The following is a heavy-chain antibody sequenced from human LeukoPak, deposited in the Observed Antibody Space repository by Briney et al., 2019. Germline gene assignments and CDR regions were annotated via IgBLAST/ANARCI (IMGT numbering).Heavy chain of an antibody. CDR2: ISYDGSNK. D-gene: IGHD3-3*01. J-gene: IGHJ6*03. V-gene: IGHV3-30*04. Sequence: GGSLRLSCAASGFTFSSYAMHWVRQAPGKGLEWVAVISYDGSNKYYADSVKGRFTISRDNSKNTLYLQMNSLRAEDTAVYYCARDYPSQDFWSGYYRAYYYMDVWGKGTTVTVSS. CDR3: ARDYPSQDFWSGYYRAYYYMDV. CDR1: GFTFSSYA.